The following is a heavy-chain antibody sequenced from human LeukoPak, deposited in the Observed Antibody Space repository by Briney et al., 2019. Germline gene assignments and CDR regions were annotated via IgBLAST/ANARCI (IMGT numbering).Heavy chain of an antibody. Sequence: PGGSLRLSCAASGFTFSSYALNWVRQAPGKGLEWVSYITDSGSTIYYADSVKGRFTISRDNAKNSLYLQMNSLRAEDTAVYYCASSRGSWPDYFDYWGQGTLVTVSS. CDR2: ITDSGSTI. CDR3: ASSRGSWPDYFDY. CDR1: GFTFSSYA. V-gene: IGHV3-48*03. D-gene: IGHD6-13*01. J-gene: IGHJ4*02.